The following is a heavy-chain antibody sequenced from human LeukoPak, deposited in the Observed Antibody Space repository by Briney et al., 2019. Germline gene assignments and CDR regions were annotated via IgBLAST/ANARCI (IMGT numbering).Heavy chain of an antibody. V-gene: IGHV3-48*03. CDR1: GFTFSSYE. CDR2: ISSSGSTI. Sequence: AGGSLRLSCAASGFTFSSYEMNWVRQAPGKGLEWVSYISSSGSTIYYADSVKGRFTISRDNAKNSLYLQMNSLRAEDTAVYYCASPGVLGTHYFGYWGQGTLVTVSS. J-gene: IGHJ4*02. D-gene: IGHD1-14*01. CDR3: ASPGVLGTHYFGY.